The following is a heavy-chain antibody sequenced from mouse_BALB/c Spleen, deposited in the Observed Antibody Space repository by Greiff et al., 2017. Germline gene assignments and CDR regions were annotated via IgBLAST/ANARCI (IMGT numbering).Heavy chain of an antibody. Sequence: EVQVVESGAELVRSGASVKLSCTASGFNITDYYMHWVKQRPEQGLEWIGWIDPENGDTEYAPKFQGKATMTADTSSNTAYLQLSSLTSEDTAVYYCNEGAPFAYWGQGTLVTVSA. CDR1: GFNITDYY. V-gene: IGHV14-4*02. CDR3: NEGAPFAY. D-gene: IGHD1-3*01. J-gene: IGHJ3*01. CDR2: IDPENGDT.